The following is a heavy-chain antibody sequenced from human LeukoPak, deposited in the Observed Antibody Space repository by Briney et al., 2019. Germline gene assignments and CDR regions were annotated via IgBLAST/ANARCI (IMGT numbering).Heavy chain of an antibody. Sequence: GASVKVSCKASGGTFSSYAISWVRQAPGQGLEWMGGIIPIFGTANYAQKFQGRVTLTADESTSTAYMELSSLRSEDTAVYYCAREVLERLPERSYWYFDLWGRGTLVTVSS. CDR3: AREVLERLPERSYWYFDL. V-gene: IGHV1-69*13. CDR1: GGTFSSYA. D-gene: IGHD1-1*01. J-gene: IGHJ2*01. CDR2: IIPIFGTA.